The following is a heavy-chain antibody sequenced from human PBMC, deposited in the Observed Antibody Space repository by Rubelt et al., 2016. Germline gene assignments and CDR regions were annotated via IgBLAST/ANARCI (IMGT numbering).Heavy chain of an antibody. CDR1: GGSISSSSYY. D-gene: IGHD3-3*01. CDR3: ARQYYDFWSGYYRGAFDI. Sequence: QLQLQESGPGLVKPSETLSLTCTVSGGSISSSSYYWGWIRQPPGKGLEWIGYIYYSGSTNYNPSLKCWVTISVDTSKYQCSLKLSSVTAADTAVYYCARQYYDFWSGYYRGAFDIWGQGTMVTVSS. CDR2: IYYSGST. J-gene: IGHJ3*02. V-gene: IGHV4-61*05.